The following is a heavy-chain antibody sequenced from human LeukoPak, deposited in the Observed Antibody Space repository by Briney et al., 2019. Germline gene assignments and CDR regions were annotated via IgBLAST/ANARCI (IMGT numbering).Heavy chain of an antibody. CDR2: ISYDGSNK. D-gene: IGHD2-15*01. CDR3: AKSSASGGSYGLDY. CDR1: GFTFSSYG. V-gene: IGHV3-30*18. J-gene: IGHJ4*02. Sequence: PGGSLRLSYAASGFTFSSYGMHWVRQAPGKGLEWVAVISYDGSNKYYADSVKGRFTISRDNSKNTLYLQMNSLRAEDTAVYYCAKSSASGGSYGLDYWGQGTLVTVSS.